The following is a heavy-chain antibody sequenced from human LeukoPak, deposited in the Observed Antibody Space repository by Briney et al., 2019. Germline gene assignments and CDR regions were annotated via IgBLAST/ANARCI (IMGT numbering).Heavy chain of an antibody. D-gene: IGHD3-22*01. CDR3: AIMHGYYDGSGYWVQ. V-gene: IGHV3-23*01. CDR2: ITPNADRT. Sequence: GGSLRLSCAASGLTFGSYCMSWVRQAPGKGLEWVSFITPNADRTSYADSVEGRFTISRDNPRNTLYMQMNSLRDEDTAIYYCAIMHGYYDGSGYWVQWGQGTLVTVSS. J-gene: IGHJ1*01. CDR1: GLTFGSYC.